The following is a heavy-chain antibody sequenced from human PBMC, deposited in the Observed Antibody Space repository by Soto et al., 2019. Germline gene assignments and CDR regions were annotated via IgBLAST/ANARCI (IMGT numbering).Heavy chain of an antibody. V-gene: IGHV1-8*01. D-gene: IGHD3-9*01. CDR2: MNPNSGNT. J-gene: IGHJ6*03. CDR1: GYTFTSYD. Sequence: ASVKVSCKASGYTFTSYDINWVRQATGQGLEWMGWMNPNSGNTGYAQKFQGRVTMTRNTSISTAYMELSSLRSEDTAVYYCARGPYYDILTGLKEAYYYYMDVWGKGTTVTVSS. CDR3: ARGPYYDILTGLKEAYYYYMDV.